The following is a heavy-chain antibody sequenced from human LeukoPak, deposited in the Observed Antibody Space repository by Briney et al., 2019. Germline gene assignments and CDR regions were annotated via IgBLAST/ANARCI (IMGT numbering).Heavy chain of an antibody. J-gene: IGHJ4*02. CDR1: GFTFSSYA. V-gene: IGHV3-23*01. CDR3: AKDRTTSSRIFDY. Sequence: GGSLRLSCAASGFTFSSYAMSWVRQAPGKGLEWVSVISGSGGSTYYADSVKGRFTISRDNSKNTLYLQMNSLSAEDTAVYYCAKDRTTSSRIFDYWGQGTLVTVSS. CDR2: ISGSGGST. D-gene: IGHD1-1*01.